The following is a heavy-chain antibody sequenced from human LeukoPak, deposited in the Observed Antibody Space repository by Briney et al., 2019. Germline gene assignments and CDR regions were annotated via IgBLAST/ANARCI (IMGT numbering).Heavy chain of an antibody. Sequence: SETLSLTCVVYGGSFSGYYWSWIRQPPGKGLEWIGEINHSGSTNYNPSLKSRVTISVDTSKNQFSLKLSSVTAADTAVYYCASSGSGYDSALQPYYYYMDVWGKGTTVTISS. CDR1: GGSFSGYY. CDR3: ASSGSGYDSALQPYYYYMDV. V-gene: IGHV4-34*01. D-gene: IGHD5-12*01. J-gene: IGHJ6*03. CDR2: INHSGST.